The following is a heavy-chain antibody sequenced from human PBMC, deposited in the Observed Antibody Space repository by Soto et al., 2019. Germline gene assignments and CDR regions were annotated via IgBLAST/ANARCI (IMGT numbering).Heavy chain of an antibody. CDR1: GFSVSSSY. V-gene: IGHV3-53*01. CDR3: AKSPGMYYYDSSGYYHYDY. J-gene: IGHJ4*02. CDR2: IHSGGNT. Sequence: LRLSCAASGFSVSSSYMSWVRQAPGKGLEWVSFIHSGGNTFYADSVKGRFTISRDNSKNTLYLQMNSLRAEDTAVYYCAKSPGMYYYDSSGYYHYDYWGQGTLVTVSS. D-gene: IGHD3-22*01.